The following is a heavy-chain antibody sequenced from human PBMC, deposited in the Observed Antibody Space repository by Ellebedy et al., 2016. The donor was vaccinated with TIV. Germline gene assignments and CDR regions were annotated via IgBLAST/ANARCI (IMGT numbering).Heavy chain of an antibody. V-gene: IGHV4-31*03. D-gene: IGHD2-2*01. J-gene: IGHJ6*02. CDR3: AREEYCSSTSCRSYYYYGMDV. CDR2: IYYSGST. CDR1: GGSISSGGYY. Sequence: SETLSLTXTVSGGSISSGGYYWSWIRQHPGKGLEWIGYIYYSGSTYYNPSLKSRVTISVDTSKNQFSLKLSSVTAADTAVYYCAREEYCSSTSCRSYYYYGMDVWGQGTTVTVSS.